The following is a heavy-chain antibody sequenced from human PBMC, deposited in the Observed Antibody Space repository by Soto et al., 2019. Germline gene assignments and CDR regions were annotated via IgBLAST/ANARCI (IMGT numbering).Heavy chain of an antibody. J-gene: IGHJ4*01. CDR2: ISGIGGGGST. CDR1: GFTFSSHL. V-gene: IGHV3-23*01. CDR3: AQTWGSYREVFDY. Sequence: PGGSLRLSCAASGFTFSSHLMHWVRQAPGQGLEWVSGISGIGGGGSTFYTDSVKGRFTISRDNSKNTLYLQMSSLRVEDTAIYYCAQTWGSYREVFDYWGHGTPVTVSS. D-gene: IGHD3-16*02.